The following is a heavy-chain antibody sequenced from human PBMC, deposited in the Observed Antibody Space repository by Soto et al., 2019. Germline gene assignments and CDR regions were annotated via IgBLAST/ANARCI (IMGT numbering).Heavy chain of an antibody. J-gene: IGHJ6*03. Sequence: QVQLVESGGGLVKHGGSLSLSCAASGFSFSDYYMNWIRQVPGKGLEWVSHVSSSGSDKYYADSVRGRFTVSRENVKIALFLQMNSLRAEDTAVYYCASLGQGSGLYYMDVWGKGNTVTVSS. CDR2: VSSSGSDK. CDR3: ASLGQGSGLYYMDV. D-gene: IGHD3-10*01. CDR1: GFSFSDYY. V-gene: IGHV3-11*01.